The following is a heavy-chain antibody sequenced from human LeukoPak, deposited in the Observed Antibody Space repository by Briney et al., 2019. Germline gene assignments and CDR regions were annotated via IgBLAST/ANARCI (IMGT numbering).Heavy chain of an antibody. CDR1: GYSFTNYD. Sequence: GASVKVSCKASGYSFTNYDINWVRQATGQGLEWMGWMNPNSGITAYARKFQGRVTITRNTSISTAYMEQSSLRSEDTAVYYCAREDFYDSGSNDYWGQGTLVTVSS. CDR2: MNPNSGIT. CDR3: AREDFYDSGSNDY. D-gene: IGHD3-22*01. J-gene: IGHJ4*02. V-gene: IGHV1-8*03.